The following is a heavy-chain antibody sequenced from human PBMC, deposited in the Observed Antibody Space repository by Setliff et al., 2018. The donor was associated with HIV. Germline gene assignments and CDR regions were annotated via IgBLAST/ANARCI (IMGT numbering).Heavy chain of an antibody. CDR2: IYSTDTT. J-gene: IGHJ4*02. V-gene: IGHV4-4*09. CDR3: ARNGTWNSQRFHFDY. Sequence: SETLSLTCTVSAVSIGGYSWSWIRQSPGKGLEWIGSIYSTDTTNHNPSLESRVTISVDKSKNQFSLKLNSVTAADTAVYYCARNGTWNSQRFHFDYWGQGTPVTVSS. CDR1: AVSIGGYS. D-gene: IGHD1-7*01.